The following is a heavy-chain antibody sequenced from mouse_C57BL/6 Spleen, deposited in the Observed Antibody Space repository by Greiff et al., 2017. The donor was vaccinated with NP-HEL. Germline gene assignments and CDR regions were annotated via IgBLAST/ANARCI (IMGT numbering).Heavy chain of an antibody. D-gene: IGHD2-13*01. CDR1: GFTFSSYA. J-gene: IGHJ1*03. V-gene: IGHV5-4*01. CDR3: ARDSGDGYFDV. CDR2: ISDGGSYT. Sequence: EVQLVESGGGLVKPGGSLKLSCAASGFTFSSYAMSWVRQTPEKRLEWVATISDGGSYTYYPDNVKGRFTISRDNAKNNLYLQMSHLKSEDTAMYYCARDSGDGYFDVWGTGTTVTVSS.